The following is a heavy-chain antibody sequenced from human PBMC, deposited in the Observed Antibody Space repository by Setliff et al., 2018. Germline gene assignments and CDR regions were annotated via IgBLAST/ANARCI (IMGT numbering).Heavy chain of an antibody. CDR2: IYPGDSDT. D-gene: IGHD6-19*01. J-gene: IGHJ3*02. Sequence: GASLKISCNGSGYSFTSYWIGWVRQMPGKGLEWMGIIYPGDSDTRYSPSFQGQVTISADKSISTAYLQWSSLKASDTAMYYCARQAVAGSDAFDIRGQGTMVTV. V-gene: IGHV5-51*01. CDR1: GYSFTSYW. CDR3: ARQAVAGSDAFDI.